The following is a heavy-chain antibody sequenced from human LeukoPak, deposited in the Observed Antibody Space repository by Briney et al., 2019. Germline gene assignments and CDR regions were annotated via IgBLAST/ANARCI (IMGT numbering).Heavy chain of an antibody. V-gene: IGHV4-34*01. J-gene: IGHJ4*02. CDR3: ARPVHGVIDY. CDR2: INHSGST. Sequence: SETLSLTCAVYGGSLSGYYWSWLRQPPGKGLEWIGEINHSGSTNYNPSLKSRVTISVDTSKNQFSLKLSSVTAADTAVYYCARPVHGVIDYWGQGTLVTVSS. D-gene: IGHD2-21*01. CDR1: GGSLSGYY.